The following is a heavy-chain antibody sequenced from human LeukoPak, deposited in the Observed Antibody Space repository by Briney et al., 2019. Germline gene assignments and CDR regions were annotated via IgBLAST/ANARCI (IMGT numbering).Heavy chain of an antibody. D-gene: IGHD1-7*01. V-gene: IGHV4-59*01. CDR2: IYYSGST. Sequence: SETLSLTCTVSGGSISSYYWSWIRQPPGKGLECIGYIYYSGSTNYNPSLKSRVTISVDTSKNQFSLKLSSVTAADTAVYYCARVRITGTTTAFDYWRQGTLVTVSS. CDR1: GGSISSYY. J-gene: IGHJ4*02. CDR3: ARVRITGTTTAFDY.